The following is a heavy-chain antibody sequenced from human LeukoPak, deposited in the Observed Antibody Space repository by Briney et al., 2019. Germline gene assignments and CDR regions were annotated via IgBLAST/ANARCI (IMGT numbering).Heavy chain of an antibody. V-gene: IGHV4-34*01. CDR2: INHSGST. J-gene: IGHJ5*02. CDR1: GGSFSGYY. CDR3: ARGVKGIAARKKQNWFDP. Sequence: SETLSLTCAVYGGSFSGYYWSWIRQPPGKGLEWIGEINHSGSTNYNPSPKSRVTISVDTSKNQFSLKLSSVTAAGTAVYYCARGVKGIAARKKQNWFDPWGQGTLVTVSS. D-gene: IGHD6-6*01.